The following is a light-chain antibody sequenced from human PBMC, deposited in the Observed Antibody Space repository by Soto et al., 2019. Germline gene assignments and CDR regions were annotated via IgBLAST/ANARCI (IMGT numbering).Light chain of an antibody. CDR1: SSDVGGYNY. J-gene: IGLJ1*01. Sequence: QSALTQPASVSGSPGQSITISCTGTSSDVGGYNYVSWYQQHPGKAPKLIIYEVSNRPSGVSNRFSGSKSGNTAALTISGLQAEDEAEYFCSSYAGSYTWIFGSGTKLTVL. CDR2: EVS. V-gene: IGLV2-14*01. CDR3: SSYAGSYTWI.